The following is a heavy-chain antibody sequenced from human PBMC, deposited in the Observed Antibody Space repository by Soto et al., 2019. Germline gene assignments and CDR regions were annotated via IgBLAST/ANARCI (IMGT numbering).Heavy chain of an antibody. CDR1: GGSISSSSYY. V-gene: IGHV4-39*01. J-gene: IGHJ6*03. CDR3: ATQEGGKTRYYYMDV. Sequence: PSETLSLTCTVSGGSISSSSYYWGWIRQPPGKGLEWIGSIYYSASTYYNPSLKSRVTISVDTSQNQFSLKLSSVTAADTAVYYCATQEGGKTRYYYMDVWGKGTTVT. D-gene: IGHD1-26*01. CDR2: IYYSAST.